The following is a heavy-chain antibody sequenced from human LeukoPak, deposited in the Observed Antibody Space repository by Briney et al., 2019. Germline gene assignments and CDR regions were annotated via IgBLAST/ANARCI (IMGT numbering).Heavy chain of an antibody. CDR3: ARKTLEAAGYNWFDP. CDR2: IIPIFGTA. D-gene: IGHD6-13*01. V-gene: IGHV1-69*13. Sequence: APVKVSCKASGGTFSSYAISWVRQAPGQGLEWMGGIIPIFGTANYAQKFQGRVTITADESTSTAYMELSSLRSEDTAVYYCARKTLEAAGYNWFDPWGQGTLVTVSS. J-gene: IGHJ5*02. CDR1: GGTFSSYA.